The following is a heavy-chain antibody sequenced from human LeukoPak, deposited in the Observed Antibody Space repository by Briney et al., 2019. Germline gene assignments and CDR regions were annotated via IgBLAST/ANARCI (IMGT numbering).Heavy chain of an antibody. V-gene: IGHV3-64D*09. CDR1: GFTFSSYA. CDR2: ISSNGGST. CDR3: ARSGRVPDPYGDYVNFDY. Sequence: PGGSLRLSCSASGFTFSSYAMHWVRQAPGKGLEYVSAISSNGGSTYYADSVKGRFTISRDNSKNTQYLQMSSLRAEDTAVYYCARSGRVPDPYGDYVNFDYWGQGTLVTVSS. D-gene: IGHD4-17*01. J-gene: IGHJ4*02.